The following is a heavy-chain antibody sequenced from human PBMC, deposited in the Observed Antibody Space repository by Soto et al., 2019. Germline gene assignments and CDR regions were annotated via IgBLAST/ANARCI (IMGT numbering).Heavy chain of an antibody. J-gene: IGHJ4*02. D-gene: IGHD3-16*02. V-gene: IGHV3-23*01. CDR3: AKGLPRDYLWGSYRPLDY. CDR1: GFTFSSYA. Sequence: GSLRLSCAASGFTFSSYAMNWVLQAPWKGLQWVSVISDSGGSTSYADSVKGRFTISRDNFRNTLYLQMNSLRAEDTAVYYCAKGLPRDYLWGSYRPLDYWGQGTLVTVSS. CDR2: ISDSGGST.